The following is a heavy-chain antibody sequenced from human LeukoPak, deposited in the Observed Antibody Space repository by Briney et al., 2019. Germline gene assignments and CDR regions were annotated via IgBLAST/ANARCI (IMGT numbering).Heavy chain of an antibody. V-gene: IGHV1-2*02. Sequence: ASVKVSCKASGYTFTGYYMHWVRQAPGQGLEWMGWINPNSGGTNYAQKFQGRVTMTRDTSISIAYMELSRLRSDDTAVYYCARVAYGDYVENWFDPWGQGTLVTVSS. D-gene: IGHD4-17*01. J-gene: IGHJ5*02. CDR1: GYTFTGYY. CDR3: ARVAYGDYVENWFDP. CDR2: INPNSGGT.